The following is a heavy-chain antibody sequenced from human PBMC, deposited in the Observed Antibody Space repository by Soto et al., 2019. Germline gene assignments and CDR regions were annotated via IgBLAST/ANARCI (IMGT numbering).Heavy chain of an antibody. D-gene: IGHD2-2*01. J-gene: IGHJ2*01. Sequence: QVQLVESGGGVVQPGRSLRLSCAASGFTFSSYGMHWVRQAPGKGLEWVAVISYDGSNKYYADSVKGRFTISRDNSKNTLYMQMNRLRAEDTAVYYCARLGYCSSNRCYLKTNWYFDLWGRGTLVTVSS. CDR1: GFTFSSYG. V-gene: IGHV3-30*03. CDR3: ARLGYCSSNRCYLKTNWYFDL. CDR2: ISYDGSNK.